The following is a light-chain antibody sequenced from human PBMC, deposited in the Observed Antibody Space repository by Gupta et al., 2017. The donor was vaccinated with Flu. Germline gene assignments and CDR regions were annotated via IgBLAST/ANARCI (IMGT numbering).Light chain of an antibody. V-gene: IGLV3-25*03. CDR1: ALPKQY. Sequence: SYELTHPPSVSVYPGQTARITCYGDALPKQYAYWYQQKPGQATVLVMYSANERPYGLPALFACSSSGTNGTLNMCVGQAEDEADYVCQSQDITTTSRVFGGGTKLTVL. CDR2: SAN. J-gene: IGLJ3*02. CDR3: QSQDITTTSRV.